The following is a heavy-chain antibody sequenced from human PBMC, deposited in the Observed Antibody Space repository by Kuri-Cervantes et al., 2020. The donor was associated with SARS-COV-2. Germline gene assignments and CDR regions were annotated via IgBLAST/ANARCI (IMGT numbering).Heavy chain of an antibody. CDR2: IKQDGSEK. J-gene: IGHJ5*02. CDR3: ARPRTTTVFGFDP. Sequence: GESLKISCAASGFTFSSYWMSWVRQAPGKGLEWVANIKQDGSEKYYVDSVKGRFTISRDNAKNSLYLQMNSLRAEDTAVYYCARPRTTTVFGFDPWGQGTLVTCYS. V-gene: IGHV3-7*01. CDR1: GFTFSSYW. D-gene: IGHD4-17*01.